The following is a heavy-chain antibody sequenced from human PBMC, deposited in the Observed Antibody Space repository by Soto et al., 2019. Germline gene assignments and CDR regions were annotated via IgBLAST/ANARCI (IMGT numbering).Heavy chain of an antibody. Sequence: GVSLRLSCVTSGFTFSDAWMGWVRQAPGKGLEWVGHTKSKVEGGTTHYAAPVKDRFVISRDDSQKTLFLQMNSLKTEDTALYSCVTAGGRVAFGHWGQGSLVTVSS. D-gene: IGHD2-15*01. V-gene: IGHV3-15*01. J-gene: IGHJ4*02. CDR2: TKSKVEGGTT. CDR3: VTAGGRVAFGH. CDR1: GFTFSDAW.